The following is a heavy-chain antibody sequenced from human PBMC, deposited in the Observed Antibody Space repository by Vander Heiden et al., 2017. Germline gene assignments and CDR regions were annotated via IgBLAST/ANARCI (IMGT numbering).Heavy chain of an antibody. D-gene: IGHD2-2*01. V-gene: IGHV3-15*01. Sequence: EVQLVESGGGLVKPGGSLRLSCAASGFTFSNAGMGWVRQAPGKGLEWVGRIKSKTDGGTTDYAAPVKGRFTISRDDSKNTLYLQMNSLKTEDTAVYYCTTGPVVPAAHEYFQHWGQGTLVTVSS. CDR2: IKSKTDGGTT. CDR3: TTGPVVPAAHEYFQH. J-gene: IGHJ1*01. CDR1: GFTFSNAG.